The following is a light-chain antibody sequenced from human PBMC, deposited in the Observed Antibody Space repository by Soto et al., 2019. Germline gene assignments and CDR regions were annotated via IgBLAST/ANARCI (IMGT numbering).Light chain of an antibody. CDR2: GVS. Sequence: QSVLTQPASVSGSPGQSITISCTGTSSDVGGYSYVSWYQQNPGKTPKLVIYGVSNRPSGVSNRFSGSKSGNTASLTISGLQSEDEADYYCSSYTSSSTHAYAFGTGTKVTVL. CDR1: SSDVGGYSY. V-gene: IGLV2-14*01. J-gene: IGLJ1*01. CDR3: SSYTSSSTHAYA.